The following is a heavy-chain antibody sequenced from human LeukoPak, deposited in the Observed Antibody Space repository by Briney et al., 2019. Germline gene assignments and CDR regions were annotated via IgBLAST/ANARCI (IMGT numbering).Heavy chain of an antibody. CDR2: MNPNSGNT. D-gene: IGHD3-22*01. J-gene: IGHJ4*02. Sequence: ASVTVSCKASGYTFTSYDINWVRQAPGQGLEWMGWMNPNSGNTGYAQKFRGRVTMTRNTSISAAYMELSSLRSEDTAVYYCARVVVITTFGTYYFDYWGQGTLVTVSS. CDR1: GYTFTSYD. CDR3: ARVVVITTFGTYYFDY. V-gene: IGHV1-8*01.